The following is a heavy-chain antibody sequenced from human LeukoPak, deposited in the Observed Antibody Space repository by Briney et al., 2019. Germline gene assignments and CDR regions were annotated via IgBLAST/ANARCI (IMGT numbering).Heavy chain of an antibody. CDR2: INPSGGST. CDR3: ARGRIVGANSYYFDY. J-gene: IGHJ4*02. Sequence: GASVKVSCKASGYTFTSYYMHWVRQAPGQGLEWMGIINPSGGSTSYAQKFQGRVTMTRDMSTSTVYMELSSLRSEDTAVYYCARGRIVGANSYYFDYWGQGTLVTVSS. CDR1: GYTFTSYY. D-gene: IGHD1-26*01. V-gene: IGHV1-46*01.